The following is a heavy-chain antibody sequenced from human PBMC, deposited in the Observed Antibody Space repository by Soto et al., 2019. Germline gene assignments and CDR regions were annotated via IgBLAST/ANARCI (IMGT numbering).Heavy chain of an antibody. CDR1: GFSVTANC. Sequence: EVQVVESGGGLIQPGGSLRLSCEVSGFSVTANCMSWVRQAPGKGLEWVSVIYSGGSTYYIDSVKGRFSISRDISKNTLYLQMNSLRAEDTAVYYCHGYGYWGQGTLVTVSS. J-gene: IGHJ4*02. CDR3: HGYGY. D-gene: IGHD5-12*01. V-gene: IGHV3-53*01. CDR2: IYSGGST.